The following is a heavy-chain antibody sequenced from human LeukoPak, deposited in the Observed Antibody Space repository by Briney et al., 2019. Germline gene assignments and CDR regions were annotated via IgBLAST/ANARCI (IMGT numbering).Heavy chain of an antibody. CDR1: GFTFTNHA. J-gene: IGHJ4*02. V-gene: IGHV3-23*01. CDR2: ISGGGRTT. CDR3: AKNVVFTRYFDS. D-gene: IGHD2-2*01. Sequence: QPGGSLRLSCAASGFTFTNHAMSWVRQAPGKGLQWIAVISGGGRTTEYADSVKGRFTVSRDNSMNTLSLHMDSLRVEDMAIYYCAKNVVFTRYFDSWGQGTLVTVSS.